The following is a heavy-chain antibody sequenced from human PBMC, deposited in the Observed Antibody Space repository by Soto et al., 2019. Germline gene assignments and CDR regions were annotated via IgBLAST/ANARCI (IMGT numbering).Heavy chain of an antibody. CDR3: ARYAGYCSSASCPSDAFDI. V-gene: IGHV4-31*03. J-gene: IGHJ3*02. Sequence: TLSLTCTVSGGSISSGGFYWSWIRQHPGKGLEWIGYIHYSGSTYYNPSLKSRVTISVDTSKNQFSLKLSSVTAADTAVYYCARYAGYCSSASCPSDAFDIWGQGTMVTVSS. CDR2: IHYSGST. CDR1: GGSISSGGFY. D-gene: IGHD2-2*01.